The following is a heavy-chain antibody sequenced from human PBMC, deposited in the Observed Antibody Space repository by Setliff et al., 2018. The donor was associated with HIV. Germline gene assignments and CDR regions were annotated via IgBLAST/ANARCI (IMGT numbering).Heavy chain of an antibody. V-gene: IGHV1-18*01. CDR1: GYTFSNYG. J-gene: IGHJ5*02. CDR3: ARDRTGVTSGEFDP. CDR2: ISTYNGNT. D-gene: IGHD2-21*02. Sequence: ASVKVSCKASGYTFSNYGISWVRQAPGQGLEWMGWISTYNGNTNYAQKVQGRVTMTTDTSTSTAYMELSSLRSDDTAVYYCARDRTGVTSGEFDPWGQGTLVTVSS.